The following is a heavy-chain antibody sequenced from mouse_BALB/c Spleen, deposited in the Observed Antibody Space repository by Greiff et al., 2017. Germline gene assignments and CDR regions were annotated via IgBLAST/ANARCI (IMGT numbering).Heavy chain of an antibody. CDR1: GYSITRGYY. J-gene: IGHJ4*01. CDR2: ISYDGSN. CDR3: ARDYAMDY. Sequence: EVQLQESGPGLVKPSQSLSLTCSVTGYSITRGYYWNWIRQFPGNKLEWMGYISYDGSNNYNPSLKNRISITRDTSKNQFFLKLNSVTTEDTATYYCARDYAMDYWGQGTSVTVSS. V-gene: IGHV3-6*02.